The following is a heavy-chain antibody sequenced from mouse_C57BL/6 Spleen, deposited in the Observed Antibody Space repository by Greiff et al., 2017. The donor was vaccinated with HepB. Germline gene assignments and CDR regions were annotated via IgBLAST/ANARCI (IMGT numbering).Heavy chain of an antibody. V-gene: IGHV1-15*01. J-gene: IGHJ4*01. CDR2: IDPETGGT. D-gene: IGHD1-1*01. Sequence: VQLQQSGAELVRPGASVTLSCKASGYTFTDYEMHWVKQTPVHGLEWIGAIDPETGGTAYNQKFKGKAILTADKSSSTAYMELRSLTSEDSAVYYCTRITTVVEDPDYYAMDYWGQGTSVTVSS. CDR3: TRITTVVEDPDYYAMDY. CDR1: GYTFTDYE.